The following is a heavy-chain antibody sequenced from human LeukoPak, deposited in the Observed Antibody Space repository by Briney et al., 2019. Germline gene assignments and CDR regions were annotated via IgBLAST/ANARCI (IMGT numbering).Heavy chain of an antibody. J-gene: IGHJ3*02. D-gene: IGHD2-8*01. Sequence: SETLSHTCAVSGGSICSGGYSWSWIRQPPGKGLEWIGYIYYSGSTNYNPSIKNRVTISVDTSKNQFSIKLSSVTAADTAVYYCARFTLRTIRGDAFAIPGHGTMVTVSS. CDR3: ARFTLRTIRGDAFAI. CDR1: GGSICSGGYS. CDR2: IYYSGST. V-gene: IGHV4-61*08.